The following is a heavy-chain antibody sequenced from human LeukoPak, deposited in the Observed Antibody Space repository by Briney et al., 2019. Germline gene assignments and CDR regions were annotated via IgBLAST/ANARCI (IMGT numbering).Heavy chain of an antibody. J-gene: IGHJ4*02. D-gene: IGHD3-10*01. CDR1: GFPFSSYA. CDR3: ARETSGHHDY. V-gene: IGHV3-33*01. Sequence: GGSLRLSCAASGFPFSSYAMHWVRQAPGKGLEWVAVVWYDGNNKYYADSVKGRFTISRDNSKNTVYLQMNSLRAEDTAVYYCARETSGHHDYWGQGTLVTVSS. CDR2: VWYDGNNK.